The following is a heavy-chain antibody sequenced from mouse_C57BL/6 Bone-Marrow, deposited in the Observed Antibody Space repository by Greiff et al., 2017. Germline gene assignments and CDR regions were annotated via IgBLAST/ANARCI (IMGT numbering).Heavy chain of an antibody. D-gene: IGHD2-3*01. Sequence: EVQRVESGGGLVQPGESLKLSCESNEYEFPSHDMSWVRKTPEKRLELVAAINSDGGSTYYPDTMERRFIISRDNTKKTLYMQMSSLRSEDTALYYCANSRIYDGYYNDYWGQGTTLTVSS. J-gene: IGHJ2*01. CDR3: ANSRIYDGYYNDY. CDR1: EYEFPSHD. CDR2: INSDGGST. V-gene: IGHV5-2*01.